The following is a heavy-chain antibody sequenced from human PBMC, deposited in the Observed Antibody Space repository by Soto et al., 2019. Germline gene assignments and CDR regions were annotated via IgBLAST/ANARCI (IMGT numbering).Heavy chain of an antibody. D-gene: IGHD6-19*01. J-gene: IGHJ4*02. Sequence: PGGSLRLSCAASGFTFSSHSMNWVRQATGKGLEWVSSITSSSSYINYADSVKGRFTISRDNAKTSLYLQMNSLRAEDTAVYYCAREPGVSSGWYVDYWGQGTLVTVSS. V-gene: IGHV3-21*01. CDR2: ITSSSSYI. CDR3: AREPGVSSGWYVDY. CDR1: GFTFSSHS.